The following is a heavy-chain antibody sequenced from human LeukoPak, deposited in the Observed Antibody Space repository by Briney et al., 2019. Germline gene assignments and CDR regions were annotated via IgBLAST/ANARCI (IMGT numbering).Heavy chain of an antibody. Sequence: GGSLRLSCAASGFTFSSYAMHWVRQAPGKGLEWVAVISYDGSNKYYADSVKGRFTISRDNSKNTLYLQMNSLRAEDTAVYYCARAMVDSSGCDYWGQGTLVTVSS. CDR2: ISYDGSNK. CDR3: ARAMVDSSGCDY. J-gene: IGHJ4*02. V-gene: IGHV3-30-3*01. D-gene: IGHD6-19*01. CDR1: GFTFSSYA.